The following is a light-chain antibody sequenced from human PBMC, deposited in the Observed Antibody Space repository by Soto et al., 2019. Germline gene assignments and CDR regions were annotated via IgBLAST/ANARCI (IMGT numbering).Light chain of an antibody. CDR1: NSDVGAYIF. V-gene: IGLV2-8*01. CDR3: VSFAGGTYV. J-gene: IGLJ1*01. Sequence: QSALTQPPSASGSPGQSVTISCTGTNSDVGAYIFVSWYQQHPGKAPKLMVYDVNRRPPGVPDRFFGSKSGNTASLTVSGLQAEDEADYYCVSFAGGTYVFGTGTQLTVL. CDR2: DVN.